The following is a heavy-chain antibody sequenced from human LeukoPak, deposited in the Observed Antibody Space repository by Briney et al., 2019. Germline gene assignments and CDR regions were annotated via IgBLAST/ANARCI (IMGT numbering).Heavy chain of an antibody. CDR2: ISSSTSYI. D-gene: IGHD4-17*01. CDR3: ARGADGYGDYENAFDI. Sequence: GGSLRLSCAASGFTSSSYRMNWVRQTPGKGLEWVSSISSSTSYIYYADSVKGRFTISRDNAKNSLYLQMNSLRVEDTAVYYCARGADGYGDYENAFDIWGQGTMVTVSS. J-gene: IGHJ3*02. V-gene: IGHV3-21*01. CDR1: GFTSSSYR.